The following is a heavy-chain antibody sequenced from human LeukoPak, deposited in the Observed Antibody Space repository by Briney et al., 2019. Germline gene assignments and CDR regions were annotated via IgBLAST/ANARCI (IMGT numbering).Heavy chain of an antibody. CDR2: INPNNGGT. Sequence: ASVKVSCKASGYTFTGSYMHWVRQAPGQGLEWMGWINPNNGGTRYAQKFQGRVTMTRDTSITTVYMEVSRLSSDDTAVYYCARDFYSESSGRFDPWGQGTLVTVSS. CDR3: ARDFYSESSGRFDP. CDR1: GYTFTGSY. D-gene: IGHD3-22*01. J-gene: IGHJ5*02. V-gene: IGHV1-2*02.